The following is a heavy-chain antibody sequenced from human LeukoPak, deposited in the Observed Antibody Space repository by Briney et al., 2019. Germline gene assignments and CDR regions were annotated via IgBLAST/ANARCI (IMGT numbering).Heavy chain of an antibody. CDR1: GFTFSDYY. CDR3: ARIHYGGNPHFDY. CDR2: ISSSGSTI. Sequence: GGSLRLSCAASGFTFSDYYMSWIRQAPGKGLEWVSYISSSGSTIYYADSVKGRFTTSRDNAKNSLYLQMNSLRAEDTVVYYCARIHYGGNPHFDYWGQGTLVTVSS. D-gene: IGHD4-23*01. V-gene: IGHV3-11*01. J-gene: IGHJ4*02.